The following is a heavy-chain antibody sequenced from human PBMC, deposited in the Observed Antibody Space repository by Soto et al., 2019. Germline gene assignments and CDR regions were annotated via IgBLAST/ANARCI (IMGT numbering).Heavy chain of an antibody. V-gene: IGHV3-23*01. CDR2: ISGSGGST. CDR3: AKGSVWGSYRYQYFQH. Sequence: GGSLRLSCAASGFTFSSYAMSWVRQAPGKGLEWVSAISGSGGSTYYADSVKGRFTISRDNSKNTLYLQMNSLRAEDTAVYYCAKGSVWGSYRYQYFQHWGQGTLVTVSS. J-gene: IGHJ1*01. CDR1: GFTFSSYA. D-gene: IGHD3-16*02.